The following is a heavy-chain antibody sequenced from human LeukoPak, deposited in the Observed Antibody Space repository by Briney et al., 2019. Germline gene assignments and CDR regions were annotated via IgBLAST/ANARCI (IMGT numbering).Heavy chain of an antibody. D-gene: IGHD6-19*01. CDR2: INPNSGDT. Sequence: ASVKVSCKASGYTFTDYYIHWVRQAPGQGLEWLGWINPNSGDTNYAQKFQGWVTMTRDTSISTAYMELSRLRSDDTAVYYCARDGFSSGWEDRLYYFKYWGQGTLVTVSS. J-gene: IGHJ4*02. V-gene: IGHV1-2*04. CDR3: ARDGFSSGWEDRLYYFKY. CDR1: GYTFTDYY.